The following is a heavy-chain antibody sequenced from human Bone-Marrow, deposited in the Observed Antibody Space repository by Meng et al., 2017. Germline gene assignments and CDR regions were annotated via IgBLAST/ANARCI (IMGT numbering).Heavy chain of an antibody. CDR2: IYSGGST. CDR3: ARCGSLGPYGSGSYYNPLGYFDL. V-gene: IGHV3-53*04. CDR1: GFTFSSYS. D-gene: IGHD3-10*01. Sequence: GESLKTPCAAPGFTFSSYSIEWVRQAPGKGLEWVSVIYSGGSTYYADSVKGRFTISRHNSKNTLYLQMNSLRAEDTAVYYCARCGSLGPYGSGSYYNPLGYFDLWGRGTLVTVSS. J-gene: IGHJ2*01.